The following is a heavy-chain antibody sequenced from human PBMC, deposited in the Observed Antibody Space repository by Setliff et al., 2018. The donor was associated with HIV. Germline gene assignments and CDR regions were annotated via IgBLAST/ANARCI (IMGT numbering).Heavy chain of an antibody. CDR1: GYTFTSYG. V-gene: IGHV1-18*01. D-gene: IGHD3-22*01. CDR2: ISAYDSNT. J-gene: IGHJ6*02. CDR3: ARDLYYYDSSGYYPGNYYGMDV. Sequence: ASVKVSCKASGYTFTSYGISCVRQAPGQWLEWMGWISAYDSNTNYEHRLQGRVTMTTDTSTSTAYMELSSLRSEDTAVYYCARDLYYYDSSGYYPGNYYGMDVWGQGTTVTVSS.